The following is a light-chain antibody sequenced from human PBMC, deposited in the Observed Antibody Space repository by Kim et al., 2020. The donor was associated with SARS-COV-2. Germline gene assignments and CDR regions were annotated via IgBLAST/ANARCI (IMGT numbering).Light chain of an antibody. J-gene: IGKJ4*01. Sequence: DIQMTQSPSSLSASVGDRVTITCQASQDISNFLNWYQQKPGKAPKLLIYDASNLETGVPSSFSGSGSGTDFTFTISSLQPEDIATHYCQQYDNLPLTFGGGTKVDIK. V-gene: IGKV1-33*01. CDR3: QQYDNLPLT. CDR2: DAS. CDR1: QDISNF.